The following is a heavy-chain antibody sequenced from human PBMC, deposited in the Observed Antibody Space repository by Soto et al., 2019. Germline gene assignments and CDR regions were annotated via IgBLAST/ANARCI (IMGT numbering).Heavy chain of an antibody. D-gene: IGHD1-26*01. Sequence: EVQLVESGGGLVQPGGSLRLSCEGSGFRFSNYWMNWVRQAPEKGLEWVANIDQDGSDKFYVDYVKGRFTISRDNAKNSMYLQMNSLRPEDTAVYYCARVPIYSVSYYYYYGMDVWGQGTTVTVSS. CDR1: GFRFSNYW. CDR2: IDQDGSDK. V-gene: IGHV3-7*01. CDR3: ARVPIYSVSYYYYYGMDV. J-gene: IGHJ6*02.